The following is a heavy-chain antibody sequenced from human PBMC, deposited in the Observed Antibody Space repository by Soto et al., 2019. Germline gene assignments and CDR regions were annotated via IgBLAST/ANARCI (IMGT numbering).Heavy chain of an antibody. CDR1: GYRFTSYA. D-gene: IGHD3-22*01. CDR2: IDPSDSYT. CDR3: AIYAYCYDSSGYRDFDS. Sequence: GGSLAISRKVSGYRFTSYAIIWARELTATSLEWRGRIDPSDSYTNYSPSFQGHVTSSADKSISTSYLQWSSLKASDTAVYYCAIYAYCYDSSGYRDFDSWGQGTLVTVSS. J-gene: IGHJ4*02. V-gene: IGHV5-10-1*01.